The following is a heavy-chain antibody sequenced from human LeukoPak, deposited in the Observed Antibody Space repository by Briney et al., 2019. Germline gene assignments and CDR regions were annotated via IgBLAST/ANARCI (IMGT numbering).Heavy chain of an antibody. J-gene: IGHJ4*02. CDR3: ARDRRAAAGIGGLYFDY. D-gene: IGHD6-13*01. CDR2: IWYDGSNK. Sequence: GRSLRLSCAASGFTFSSYGVHWVRQAPGKGLEWVAVIWYDGSNKYYADSVKGRFTISRDNSKNTLYLQMNSLRAEDTAVYYCARDRRAAAGIGGLYFDYWGQGTLVTASS. CDR1: GFTFSSYG. V-gene: IGHV3-33*01.